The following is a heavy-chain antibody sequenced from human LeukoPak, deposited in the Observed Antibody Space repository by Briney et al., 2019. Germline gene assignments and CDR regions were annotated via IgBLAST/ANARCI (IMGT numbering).Heavy chain of an antibody. Sequence: GGSLRRSCAASGFTFSSYEMNWVRQAPGKGLEWVSYISSSGSTIYYADSVKGRFTISRDNAKNSLYLQMNSLRAEDTAVYYCARGAYYYDSSGYRDYWGQGTLVTVSS. V-gene: IGHV3-48*03. CDR1: GFTFSSYE. D-gene: IGHD3-22*01. CDR3: ARGAYYYDSSGYRDY. J-gene: IGHJ4*02. CDR2: ISSSGSTI.